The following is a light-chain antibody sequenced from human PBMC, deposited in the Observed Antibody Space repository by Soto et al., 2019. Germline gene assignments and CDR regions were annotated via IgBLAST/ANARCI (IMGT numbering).Light chain of an antibody. CDR3: MQTAHWPYT. J-gene: IGKJ2*01. V-gene: IGKV2-30*01. CDR2: KVF. Sequence: DVVMTQSPLSLPLTLLQAASISFTPCQLVVYADGNTYLNWLQQRPGQSPRRLIYKVFNRDSGVPDRFSGSASGSEFTLTISRVEAEDIGVYYCMQTAHWPYTFGRGTKVDIK. CDR1: QLVVYADGNTY.